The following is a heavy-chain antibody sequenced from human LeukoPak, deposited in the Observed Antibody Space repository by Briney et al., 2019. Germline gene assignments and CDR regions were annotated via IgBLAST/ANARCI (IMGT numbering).Heavy chain of an antibody. CDR2: IWYDGSNK. Sequence: PGGSLRLSCAASGFTFSSYGMHWVRQAPGKGLEWVVVIWYDGSNKYYADSVKGRFTISRDNSKNTLYLQMNSLRAEDTAVYYCARDIGLGYCSSTSCYAVYWGQGTLVTVSS. D-gene: IGHD2-2*01. CDR1: GFTFSSYG. J-gene: IGHJ4*02. CDR3: ARDIGLGYCSSTSCYAVY. V-gene: IGHV3-33*01.